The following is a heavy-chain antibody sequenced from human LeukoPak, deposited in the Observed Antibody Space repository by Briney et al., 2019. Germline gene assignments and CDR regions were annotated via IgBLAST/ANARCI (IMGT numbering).Heavy chain of an antibody. CDR2: IKGDGSEK. V-gene: IGHV3-7*01. Sequence: GGSLRLSCAASGFTFSNYWMTWVRQAPGRGLEWVGNIKGDGSEKYYVDSVKGRFTISRDNAKNSLYLQMNSLRAEDTAVYYCARDFPFDYWGQGTLVTVSS. CDR3: ARDFPFDY. CDR1: GFTFSNYW. J-gene: IGHJ4*02.